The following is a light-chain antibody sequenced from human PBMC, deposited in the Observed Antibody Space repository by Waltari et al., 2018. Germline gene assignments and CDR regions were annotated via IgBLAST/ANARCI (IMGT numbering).Light chain of an antibody. J-gene: IGKJ2*01. CDR3: QQYNNRPYT. V-gene: IGKV3-15*01. Sequence: EIVMTQSPATLSVSPGERATLSCRASQTLTSNLAWYQQKPGPAPRLLIQGASTSATGIPARFSGSGSGTQFTLTISSLQSEDFVVYYCQQYNNRPYTFGQGTKLEIK. CDR2: GAS. CDR1: QTLTSN.